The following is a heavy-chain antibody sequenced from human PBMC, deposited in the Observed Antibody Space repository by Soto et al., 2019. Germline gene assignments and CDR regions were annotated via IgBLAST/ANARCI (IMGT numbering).Heavy chain of an antibody. D-gene: IGHD3-9*01. CDR3: VRDRGNFDWPPLGYFDL. CDR2: ISSGGRNI. Sequence: GGSLRLSCAASGFTLSTYSMNWVRRAPGKGLEWVSYISSGGRNIYYADSLKGRFTISRDNVKNSLYLQMSSPRAEDTAVYYCVRDRGNFDWPPLGYFDLWGQGIMVTVSS. CDR1: GFTLSTYS. V-gene: IGHV3-48*01. J-gene: IGHJ4*02.